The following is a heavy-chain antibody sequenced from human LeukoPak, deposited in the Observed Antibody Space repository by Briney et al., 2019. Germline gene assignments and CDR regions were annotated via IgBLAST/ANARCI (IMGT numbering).Heavy chain of an antibody. D-gene: IGHD3-22*01. CDR2: IYYSGST. CDR1: GGSISSYY. J-gene: IGHJ1*01. CDR3: ARHFFDTSGRKSFEH. Sequence: PSETLSLTCTVSGGSISSYYWSWIRQPPGKGLEWIGYIYYSGSTNYNPSLKSRVTISVDTSKNQLSLELTSVTAADTAVYYCARHFFDTSGRKSFEHWGQGTLVTVSS. V-gene: IGHV4-59*12.